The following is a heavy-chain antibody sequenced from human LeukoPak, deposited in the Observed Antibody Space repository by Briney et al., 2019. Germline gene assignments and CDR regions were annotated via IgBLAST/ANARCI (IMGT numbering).Heavy chain of an antibody. J-gene: IGHJ5*02. Sequence: ASVNVSCKACGYTLTRYGLSWVRPAPGQGLEWMGWISAYNGNTNYAQKLQGRVTMTTDTSTSTPYMELRSLTSDDTAVYSCARGMKITLRGGIAHYNGFDPWGQGTLVTVSS. CDR2: ISAYNGNT. CDR1: GYTLTRYG. CDR3: ARGMKITLRGGIAHYNGFDP. V-gene: IGHV1-18*01. D-gene: IGHD3-16*02.